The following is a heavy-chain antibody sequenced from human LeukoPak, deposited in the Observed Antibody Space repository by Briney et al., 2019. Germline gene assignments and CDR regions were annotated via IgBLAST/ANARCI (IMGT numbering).Heavy chain of an antibody. V-gene: IGHV4-39*01. CDR1: GGSISSGSYY. J-gene: IGHJ4*02. CDR3: ASPKTTAYYYFDY. CDR2: IYYSGST. D-gene: IGHD4-11*01. Sequence: SETLSLTCTVSGGSISSGSYYWGWIRQPPGKGLEWTGSIYYSGSTYYNPSLKSRVTISVDTSKNQFSLKLSSVTAADTAVYYCASPKTTAYYYFDYWGQGTLVTVSS.